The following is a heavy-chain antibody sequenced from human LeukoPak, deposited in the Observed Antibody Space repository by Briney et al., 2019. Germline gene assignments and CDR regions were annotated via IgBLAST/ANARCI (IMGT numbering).Heavy chain of an antibody. Sequence: SVKVSCKASGGTFSSYAISWVRQAPGQGLEWMGRIIPIFGTANYAQKFQGRVTITTDESTSTAYMELSSLRSEDTAVYYCARSIAAAGLDAFDIWGQGSMVTVSS. CDR2: IIPIFGTA. CDR1: GGTFSSYA. CDR3: ARSIAAAGLDAFDI. D-gene: IGHD6-13*01. V-gene: IGHV1-69*05. J-gene: IGHJ3*02.